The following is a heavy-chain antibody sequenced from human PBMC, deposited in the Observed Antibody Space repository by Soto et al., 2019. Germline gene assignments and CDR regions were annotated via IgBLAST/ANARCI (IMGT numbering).Heavy chain of an antibody. V-gene: IGHV3-23*01. CDR1: GFNFRYYA. CDR3: AKASNSSPWFDSWLES. J-gene: IGHJ5*01. D-gene: IGHD6-6*01. Sequence: PGGSLRLSCSASGFNFRYYAMTWVRQAPGKGLEWVSSINDNGDSTHYADSVKGRFTTSRDNSKNTLYLQMNSLTAEDTAVYFCAKASNSSPWFDSWLESWGQGTLVTVSS. CDR2: INDNGDST.